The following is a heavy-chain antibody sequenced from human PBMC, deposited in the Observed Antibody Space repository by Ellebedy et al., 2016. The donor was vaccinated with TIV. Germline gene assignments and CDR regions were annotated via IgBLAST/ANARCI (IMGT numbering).Heavy chain of an antibody. CDR2: IYYSGST. V-gene: IGHV4-59*01. CDR3: ARYLRRGYDYTGMDV. CDR1: GGPISSYY. J-gene: IGHJ6*02. Sequence: MPSETLSLTCTVSGGPISSYYWTWILQPPGKGLEWIGSIYYSGSTNYNPSHKSRVTISVDTSKNQLSLKLSSVTAADTAVYYCARYLRRGYDYTGMDVWGQGTTVTVSS.